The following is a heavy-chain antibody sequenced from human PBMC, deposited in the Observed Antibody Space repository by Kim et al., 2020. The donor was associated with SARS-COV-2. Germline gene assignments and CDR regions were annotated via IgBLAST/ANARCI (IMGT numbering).Heavy chain of an antibody. CDR3: ARDSCSSTSCYPNYHYGMDV. J-gene: IGHJ6*02. D-gene: IGHD2-2*01. CDR2: ISAYNGNT. Sequence: ASVKVSCKASGYTFTSYGFTWVRQAPGQGLEWLGWISAYNGNTKYVQKLQGRVTMTTDTSTSTAYMELRSLRSDDTAVYYCARDSCSSTSCYPNYHYGMDVWGQGTTVTVSS. V-gene: IGHV1-18*01. CDR1: GYTFTSYG.